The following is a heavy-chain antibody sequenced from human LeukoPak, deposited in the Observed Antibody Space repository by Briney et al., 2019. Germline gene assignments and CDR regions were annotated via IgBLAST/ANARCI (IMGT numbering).Heavy chain of an antibody. CDR1: GYSISSGYY. CDR3: ARYREVGATVDY. V-gene: IGHV4-38-2*02. Sequence: KSSETLSLTCTVSGYSISSGYYWGWIRQPPGRGLEWIASIYYRGSTHYNPSLASLKGRVTISGDTSKNQFSLKLSSVTAADTAVYYCARYREVGATVDYWGQGTLVTVSS. D-gene: IGHD1-26*01. CDR2: IYYRGST. J-gene: IGHJ4*02.